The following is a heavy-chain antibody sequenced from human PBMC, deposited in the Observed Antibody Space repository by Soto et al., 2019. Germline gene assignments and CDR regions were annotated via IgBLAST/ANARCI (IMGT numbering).Heavy chain of an antibody. D-gene: IGHD6-13*01. J-gene: IGHJ5*02. Sequence: QVHLVQSGAEVRMPGASVKVSCKASGYTFTDYFMHWVRQAPGQGLEWMGIINPRSVDTGYAQKFQGRVIMTTATSTSTVNMELSGLTSEDTASYYCARRDGYNSNCFSNWFDPWGQGTLVTVSS. V-gene: IGHV1-46*01. CDR1: GYTFTDYF. CDR3: ARRDGYNSNCFSNWFDP. CDR2: INPRSVDT.